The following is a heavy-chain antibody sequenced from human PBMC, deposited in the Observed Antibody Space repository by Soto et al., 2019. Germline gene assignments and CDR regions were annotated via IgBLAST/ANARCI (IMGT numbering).Heavy chain of an antibody. CDR2: ISGSGDRT. CDR3: TRGRGRYHYYGMDV. Sequence: EVQLLESGGGLVQPGGSLRLSCAASGFTFSSYAITWVRQAPGKGLEWVSVISGSGDRTYYADSVKGRFTISRDNSKNPLYLQMNSLRAEDTVVYYCTRGRGRYHYYGMDVWGQGTTVTVSS. D-gene: IGHD1-26*01. CDR1: GFTFSSYA. V-gene: IGHV3-23*01. J-gene: IGHJ6*02.